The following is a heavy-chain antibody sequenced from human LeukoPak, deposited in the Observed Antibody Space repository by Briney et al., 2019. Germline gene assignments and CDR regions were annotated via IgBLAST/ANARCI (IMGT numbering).Heavy chain of an antibody. J-gene: IGHJ4*02. CDR3: AKVGTRHIVVVPAAVDSAGY. V-gene: IGHV3-23*01. CDR1: GFTFSSCA. D-gene: IGHD2-2*01. Sequence: PGGSLRLSCAASGFTFSSCAMSWVRQVPGKGLEWVSAISGSGGSTYYADSVKGRFTISRDNSKNTLYMQMNSLRAEDTAVYYCAKVGTRHIVVVPAAVDSAGYWGQGTLVTVSS. CDR2: ISGSGGST.